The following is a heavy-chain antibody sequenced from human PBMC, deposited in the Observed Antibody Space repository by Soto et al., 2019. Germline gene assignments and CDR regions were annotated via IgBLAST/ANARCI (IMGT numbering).Heavy chain of an antibody. D-gene: IGHD6-6*01. CDR3: AQGGGIAARSFYYYGMDV. Sequence: ASVKVSCKASGYTFTGYYMHWVRQAPGQGLEWMGWINPNSGGTNYAQKFQGWVTMTRDTSISTAYMELSRLRSDDTAVYYCAQGGGIAARSFYYYGMDVWGQGTTVTVSS. CDR2: INPNSGGT. J-gene: IGHJ6*02. CDR1: GYTFTGYY. V-gene: IGHV1-2*04.